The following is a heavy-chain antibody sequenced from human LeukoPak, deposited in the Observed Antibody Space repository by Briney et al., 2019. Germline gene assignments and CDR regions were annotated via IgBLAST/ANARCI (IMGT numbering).Heavy chain of an antibody. CDR2: ISYDGSNK. CDR1: GFTFSSYG. Sequence: GRSLRLFCAASGFTFSSYGMHWVRQAPGKGLEWVAVISYDGSNKYYADSVKGRFTISRDNSKNTLYLQMNSLRAEDTAVYYCAKEDFLDAFDIWGQGTMVTVSS. D-gene: IGHD3/OR15-3a*01. J-gene: IGHJ3*02. V-gene: IGHV3-30*18. CDR3: AKEDFLDAFDI.